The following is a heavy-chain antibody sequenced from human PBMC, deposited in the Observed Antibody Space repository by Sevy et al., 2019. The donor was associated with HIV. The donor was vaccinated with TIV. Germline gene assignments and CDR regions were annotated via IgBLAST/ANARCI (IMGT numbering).Heavy chain of an antibody. Sequence: GGSLRLSCAASGFTFSVYYMSWIRQAPGKGLEWISYISGSSSAIVYADSVKGRFAISRNNAKNSLYLHMDNLRAEDTAVYFCVGRPYSSAYSWSYHFDYWGQGTLVTVSS. CDR3: VGRPYSSAYSWSYHFDY. CDR2: ISGSSSAI. CDR1: GFTFSVYY. D-gene: IGHD3-16*01. V-gene: IGHV3-11*01. J-gene: IGHJ4*02.